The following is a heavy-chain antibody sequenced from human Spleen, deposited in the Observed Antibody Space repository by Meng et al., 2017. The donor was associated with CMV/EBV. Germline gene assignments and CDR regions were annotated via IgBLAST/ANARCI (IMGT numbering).Heavy chain of an antibody. CDR3: ARDPGIAVAGGGFDY. J-gene: IGHJ4*02. CDR2: ISSSSSYI. D-gene: IGHD6-19*01. CDR1: GFTFGSYS. V-gene: IGHV3-21*01. Sequence: EVQLVESGGXLVKPGGAXRLSCAASGFTFGSYSMNWVRQSPGKGLEWVSSISSSSSYIYYADSVKGRFTISRDNAKNSLYLQMNSLRAEDTAVYYCARDPGIAVAGGGFDYWGQGTLVTVSS.